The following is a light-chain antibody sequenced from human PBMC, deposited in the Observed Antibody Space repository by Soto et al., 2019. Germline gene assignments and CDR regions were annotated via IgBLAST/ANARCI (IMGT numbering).Light chain of an antibody. CDR2: EVS. Sequence: QSVLTQFASVSGSPGQSITISCTGTSSDVGGYDYVSWYQHHPGKAPKLMIYEVSNRPSGVSNRFSGSKSGNTASLTISGLQAEDEADYYCSSYTSSATLVFGGGTKLTVL. CDR3: SSYTSSATLV. CDR1: SSDVGGYDY. V-gene: IGLV2-14*01. J-gene: IGLJ3*02.